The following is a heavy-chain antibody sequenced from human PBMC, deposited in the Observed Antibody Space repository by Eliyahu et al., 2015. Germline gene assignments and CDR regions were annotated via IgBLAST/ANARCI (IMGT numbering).Heavy chain of an antibody. J-gene: IGHJ4*02. V-gene: IGHV3-30-3*01. CDR1: GFXFSSYA. Sequence: QVQLVESGGGVVQPGRSLRLSCAASGFXFSSYAMXWVRQAPGKGLEWVAVISYDGSNKYYADSVKGRFTISRDNSKNTLYLQMNSLRAEDTAVYYCAREMKTYYDILTGYYLRYYFDYWGQGTLVTVSS. D-gene: IGHD3-9*01. CDR2: ISYDGSNK. CDR3: AREMKTYYDILTGYYLRYYFDY.